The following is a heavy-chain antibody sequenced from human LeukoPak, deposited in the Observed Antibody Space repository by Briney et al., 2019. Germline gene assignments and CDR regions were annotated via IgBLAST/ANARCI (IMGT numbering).Heavy chain of an antibody. CDR3: ARVVYDFWSGYYPPFDY. Sequence: GASVKVSCKASGYTFTSYGISWVRQAPGQGLEWMGWISAYNGNTNYAQKLQGRVTMTTDTSTSTAYMELRSLRSDDTAVYYCARVVYDFWSGYYPPFDYWGQGTLVTVSS. CDR1: GYTFTSYG. D-gene: IGHD3-3*01. CDR2: ISAYNGNT. V-gene: IGHV1-18*01. J-gene: IGHJ4*02.